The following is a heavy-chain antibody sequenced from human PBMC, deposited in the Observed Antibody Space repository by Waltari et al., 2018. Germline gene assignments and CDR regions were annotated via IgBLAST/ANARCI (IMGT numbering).Heavy chain of an antibody. D-gene: IGHD2-15*01. CDR3: ARERSGVAATLRGFDP. CDR2: CNPSGGST. Sequence: QVQLVQSGAEVKKPGASVKVSCKASGYTFTSYYMHWVRQAPGQGLEWMGICNPSGGSTSYAQKFQGRVTMTRDTSTSTVYMELSSLRSEDTAVYYCARERSGVAATLRGFDPWGQGTLVTVSS. CDR1: GYTFTSYY. V-gene: IGHV1-46*01. J-gene: IGHJ5*02.